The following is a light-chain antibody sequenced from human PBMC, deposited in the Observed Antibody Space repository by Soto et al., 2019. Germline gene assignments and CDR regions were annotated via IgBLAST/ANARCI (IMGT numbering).Light chain of an antibody. Sequence: QSVLTQPASVSGSPGQSITISCTGTSSDVGGYNYVSWYQQHPGKAPKLMIYDVTNRPSGVSNRFSGSKSGNTASLTISWLQAEDEADYYCSSYTSSSTPLVFGGGTKVTVL. CDR2: DVT. CDR1: SSDVGGYNY. CDR3: SSYTSSSTPLV. V-gene: IGLV2-14*01. J-gene: IGLJ3*02.